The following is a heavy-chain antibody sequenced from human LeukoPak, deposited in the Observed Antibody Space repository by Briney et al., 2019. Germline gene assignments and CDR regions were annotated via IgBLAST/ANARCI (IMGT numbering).Heavy chain of an antibody. V-gene: IGHV3-66*01. CDR2: IYSGGST. CDR1: GFTVSSNY. J-gene: IGHJ6*02. Sequence: PGGSLRLSCAASGFTVSSNYMRWVRQAPGKGLEWVSVIYSGGSTYYADSVKGRFTISRDNSKNTLYLQMNSLRAEDTAVYYCARIDIVATIYYYGMDVWGQGTTVTVSS. CDR3: ARIDIVATIYYYGMDV. D-gene: IGHD5-12*01.